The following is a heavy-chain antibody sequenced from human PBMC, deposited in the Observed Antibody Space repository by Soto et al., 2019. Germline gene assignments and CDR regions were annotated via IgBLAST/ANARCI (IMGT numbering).Heavy chain of an antibody. CDR1: GFTFSSYG. CDR2: ISYDGSNK. Sequence: QVQLVESGGGVVQPGRSLRLSCAASGFTFSSYGMHWVRQAPGKGLEWVAVISYDGSNKYYADSVKGRFTISRDNSKNXXYLQMNSLRAEDTAVYYCAKDSGSAYFGRMYYFDYWGQGTLVTVSS. CDR3: AKDSGSAYFGRMYYFDY. J-gene: IGHJ4*02. V-gene: IGHV3-30*18. D-gene: IGHD3-3*01.